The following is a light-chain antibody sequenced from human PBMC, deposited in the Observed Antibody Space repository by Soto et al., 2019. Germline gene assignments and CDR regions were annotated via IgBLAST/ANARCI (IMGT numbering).Light chain of an antibody. J-gene: IGKJ4*01. CDR1: PSVPNY. CDR2: DAS. V-gene: IGKV3-11*01. CDR3: QQRSDWPLT. Sequence: EIALTQSPATLSLSPGERATLSCRASPSVPNYVAWYQQKPGQAPRLLIYDASNRATGIPARFSGSGSGTDFTLTISSLEPEDFAVYYCQQRSDWPLTFGGGTKVDIK.